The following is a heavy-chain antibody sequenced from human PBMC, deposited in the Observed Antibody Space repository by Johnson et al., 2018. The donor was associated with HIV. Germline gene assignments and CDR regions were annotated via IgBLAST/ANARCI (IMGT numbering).Heavy chain of an antibody. V-gene: IGHV3-53*01. CDR2: IYSGVST. D-gene: IGHD6-19*01. CDR1: GFTVSSNY. Sequence: VQLVESGGGLIQPGGSLRLSCAASGFTVSSNYMSWVRQAPGKGLEWVSVIYSGVSTYYAASVKGRFTISRDNSKNTPDLQMNSRRAEDTAVYYCVSSAQWSGWPPGALDIWGQGKMVTVSS. J-gene: IGHJ3*02. CDR3: VSSAQWSGWPPGALDI.